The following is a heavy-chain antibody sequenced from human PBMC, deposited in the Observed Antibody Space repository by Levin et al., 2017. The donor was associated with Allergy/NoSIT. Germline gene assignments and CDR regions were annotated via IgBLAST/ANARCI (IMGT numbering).Heavy chain of an antibody. CDR2: IKSKTDGGTT. CDR3: TTYSSSWYYFDY. CDR1: GITFSNAW. Sequence: PSETLSLTCAASGITFSNAWMSWARQAPGKGLEWVGRIKSKTDGGTTEYAAPVKGRFTISRDDSKNTLYLQMNSLKTEDTAVYFCTTYSSSWYYFDYWGQGTLVTVSS. V-gene: IGHV3-15*01. J-gene: IGHJ4*02. D-gene: IGHD6-13*01.